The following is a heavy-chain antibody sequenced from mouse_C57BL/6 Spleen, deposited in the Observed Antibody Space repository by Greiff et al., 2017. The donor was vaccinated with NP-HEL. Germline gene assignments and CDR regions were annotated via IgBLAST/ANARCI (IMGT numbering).Heavy chain of an antibody. CDR2: IHPNSGST. J-gene: IGHJ4*01. CDR1: GYTFTSYW. V-gene: IGHV1-64*01. D-gene: IGHD2-10*02. Sequence: VQLQQSGAELVKPGASVKLSCKASGYTFTSYWMHWVKQRPGQGLEWIGMIHPNSGSTNYNEKFKSKATLTVDKSSSTAYMQLSSLTSEDSAVYYCAKGPYGNYVYAMDYWGQGTSVTVSS. CDR3: AKGPYGNYVYAMDY.